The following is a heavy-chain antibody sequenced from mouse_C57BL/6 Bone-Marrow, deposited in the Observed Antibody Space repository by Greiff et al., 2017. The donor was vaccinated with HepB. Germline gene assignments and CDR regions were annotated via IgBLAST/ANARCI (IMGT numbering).Heavy chain of an antibody. CDR1: GYTFTSYW. D-gene: IGHD2-2*01. CDR2: IDPSDSET. Sequence: VQLQQPGAELVRPGSSVKLSCKASGYTFTSYWMHWVKQRPIQGLEWIGNIDPSDSETHYNQKFKDKATLTVDKSSSTAYMQLSSLTSEDSAVYYCARYGYFYYAMDYWGQGTSVTVSS. CDR3: ARYGYFYYAMDY. J-gene: IGHJ4*01. V-gene: IGHV1-52*01.